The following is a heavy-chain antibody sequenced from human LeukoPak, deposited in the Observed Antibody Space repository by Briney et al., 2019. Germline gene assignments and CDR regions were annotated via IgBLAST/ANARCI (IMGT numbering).Heavy chain of an antibody. CDR2: INHSGST. CDR1: GGSFSGYY. D-gene: IGHD6-13*01. Sequence: SETLSLTCAVYGGSFSGYYWSWIRQPPGKGMEWIGEINHSGSTNYNPSLKSRVTISVDTSKNQFSLKLSSVTAADTAVYYCAREPDPGIAADATARDDYWGQGTLVTVSS. V-gene: IGHV4-34*01. J-gene: IGHJ4*02. CDR3: AREPDPGIAADATARDDY.